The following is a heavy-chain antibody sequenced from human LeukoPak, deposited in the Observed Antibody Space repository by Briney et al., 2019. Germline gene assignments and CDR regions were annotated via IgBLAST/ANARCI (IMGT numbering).Heavy chain of an antibody. D-gene: IGHD2-15*01. V-gene: IGHV4-4*07. Sequence: SETLSLTCTVSGGSISSYYWSWIRQPAGKGLEWIGRIYTSGSTNYNPSLKSRVTMSVDASKNQFSLKLSSVTAADTAVYYCAREKGYCSGGSCYDNWFDPWGQGTLVTVSS. J-gene: IGHJ5*02. CDR1: GGSISSYY. CDR3: AREKGYCSGGSCYDNWFDP. CDR2: IYTSGST.